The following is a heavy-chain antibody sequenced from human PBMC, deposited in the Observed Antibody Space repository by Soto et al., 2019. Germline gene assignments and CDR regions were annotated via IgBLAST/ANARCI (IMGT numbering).Heavy chain of an antibody. D-gene: IGHD6-6*01. V-gene: IGHV4-34*01. CDR1: GGSFSGYY. CDR2: INHSGST. CDR3: ARNRESVHSSSSENWFDP. Sequence: SETLSLTCAVYGGSFSGYYWSWIRQPPGKGLEWIGEINHSGSTNYNPSLKSRVTISVDTSKNQFSLKLGSVTAADTAVYYCARNRESVHSSSSENWFDPWGQGTLVTVSS. J-gene: IGHJ5*02.